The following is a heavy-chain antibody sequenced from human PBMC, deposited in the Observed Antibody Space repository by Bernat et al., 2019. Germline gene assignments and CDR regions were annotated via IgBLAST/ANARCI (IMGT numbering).Heavy chain of an antibody. Sequence: QVQLVESGGGVVQPGRSLRLSCAASGFTFSSYGMHWVRQAPGKGLEWVAVISYDGSNKYYADSVKVRFTISRENSKNTLYLQMNSLRAEDTAVYYCANENYDILGVGPADYWGKGNLVTVSS. CDR1: GFTFSSYG. CDR3: ANENYDILGVGPADY. D-gene: IGHD3-9*01. CDR2: ISYDGSNK. V-gene: IGHV3-30*18. J-gene: IGHJ4*02.